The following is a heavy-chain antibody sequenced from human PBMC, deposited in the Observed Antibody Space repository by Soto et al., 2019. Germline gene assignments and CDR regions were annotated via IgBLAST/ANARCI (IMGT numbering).Heavy chain of an antibody. CDR2: IDWSDDK. CDR1: GFSLATIGAG. Sequence: QITLKESGPTLVKATQTLTLTSSFSGFSLATIGAGVGWVRQPPGKALDWLALIDWSDDKRYRPSLMHRLAISKDTSKSHVVLTMTSVDPSDTATYYCTHSRISISGAPFDYWGQGALVTVSS. V-gene: IGHV2-5*01. J-gene: IGHJ4*02. CDR3: THSRISISGAPFDY. D-gene: IGHD3-3*01.